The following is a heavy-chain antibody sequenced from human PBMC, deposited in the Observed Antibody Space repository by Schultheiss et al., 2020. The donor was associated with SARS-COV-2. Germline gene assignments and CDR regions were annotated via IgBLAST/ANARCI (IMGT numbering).Heavy chain of an antibody. D-gene: IGHD1-1*01. V-gene: IGHV1-58*01. CDR3: ARGQLERRRDYYYYGMDV. J-gene: IGHJ6*02. CDR2: IVVGSGNT. Sequence: SVKVSCEASGFTFTSSAVQWVRQARGQRLEWIGWIVVGSGNTNYAQKFQERVTITRDMSTSTAYMELSSLRSDDTAVYYCARGQLERRRDYYYYGMDVWGQGTTVTGSS. CDR1: GFTFTSSA.